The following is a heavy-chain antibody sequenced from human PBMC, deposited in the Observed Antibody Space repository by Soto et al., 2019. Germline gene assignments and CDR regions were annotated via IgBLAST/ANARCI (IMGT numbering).Heavy chain of an antibody. V-gene: IGHV4-31*03. CDR3: ASIGSGSYYFDY. Sequence: SETLSLTCTVSGGSISSGGYYWSWIRQHPGKGLEWIGYIYYSGSTYYNPSLKSRVTISVDTSKNQFSLKLSSVTAADTAVYYCASIGSGSYYFDYWGQGTLVTAPQ. J-gene: IGHJ4*02. D-gene: IGHD3-10*01. CDR1: GGSISSGGYY. CDR2: IYYSGST.